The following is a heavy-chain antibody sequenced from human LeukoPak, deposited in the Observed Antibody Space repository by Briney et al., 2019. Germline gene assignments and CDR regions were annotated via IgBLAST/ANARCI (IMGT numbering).Heavy chain of an antibody. Sequence: ASVKVSCKASGYTLTGYYMHWVRQAPGQGLEWMGWINPNSGGTNYAQKFQGRVTMTRDTSISTAYMELSRLRSDDTAVYYCARNSGSSTHYYYYMDVWGKGATVTVSS. D-gene: IGHD1-26*01. CDR1: GYTLTGYY. V-gene: IGHV1-2*02. CDR3: ARNSGSSTHYYYYMDV. CDR2: INPNSGGT. J-gene: IGHJ6*03.